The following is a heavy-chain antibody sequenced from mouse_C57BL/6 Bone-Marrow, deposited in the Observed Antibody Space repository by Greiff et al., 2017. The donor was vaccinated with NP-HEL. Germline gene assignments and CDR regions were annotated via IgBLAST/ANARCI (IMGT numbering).Heavy chain of an antibody. CDR2: IDPSDSYT. CDR3: AREGYFDY. Sequence: QVQLQQPGAELVRPGTSVKLSCKASGYTFTSYWMHWVKQRPGQGLEWIGVIDPSDSYTNYNQKFKGKATLTVDTSSSTAYMQLSSLTSEDSAVYHCAREGYFDYWGQGTTLTVSS. V-gene: IGHV1-59*01. J-gene: IGHJ2*01. CDR1: GYTFTSYW.